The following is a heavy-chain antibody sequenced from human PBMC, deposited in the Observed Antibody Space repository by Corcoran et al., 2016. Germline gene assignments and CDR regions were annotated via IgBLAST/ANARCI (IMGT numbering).Heavy chain of an antibody. CDR1: GGSFSGYY. V-gene: IGHV4-34*01. D-gene: IGHD5-18*01. J-gene: IGHJ4*02. CDR2: INHSGST. CDR3: ARGPRQRWLGRRSAYFDY. Sequence: QVQLQQWGAGLLKPSETLSLTCAVYGGSFSGYYWSWIRQPPGKGLEWIGEINHSGSTNYNPSLKSRVTISVDTSKNQFSLKLSSVTAADAAVYYCARGPRQRWLGRRSAYFDYWGQGTLVTVSA.